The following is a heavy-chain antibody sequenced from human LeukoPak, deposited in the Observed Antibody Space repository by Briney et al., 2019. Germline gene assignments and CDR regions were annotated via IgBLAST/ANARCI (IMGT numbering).Heavy chain of an antibody. V-gene: IGHV1-69*01. CDR3: ATERIVLMVYAIINDFDY. CDR1: GGTFSSYA. Sequence: SSVKVSCKASGGTFSSYAISWVRQAPGQGLEWMGGIIPIFGTANYAQKFQGRVTITADESTSTAYMELSSLRSEDTAVYYCATERIVLMVYAIINDFDYWGQGTLVTISS. J-gene: IGHJ4*02. D-gene: IGHD2-8*01. CDR2: IIPIFGTA.